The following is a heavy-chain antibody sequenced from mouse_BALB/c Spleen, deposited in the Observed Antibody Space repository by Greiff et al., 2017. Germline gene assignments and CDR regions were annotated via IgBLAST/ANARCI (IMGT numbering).Heavy chain of an antibody. J-gene: IGHJ4*01. CDR2: ISYSGST. Sequence: EVHLVESGPGLVKPSQSLSLTCTVTGYSITSDYAWNWIRQFPGNKLEWMGYISYSGSTSYNPSLKSRISITRDTSKNQFFLQLNSVTTEDTATYYCARMDYDDAMDYWGQGTSVTVSS. CDR3: ARMDYDDAMDY. D-gene: IGHD2-4*01. CDR1: GYSITSDYA. V-gene: IGHV3-2*02.